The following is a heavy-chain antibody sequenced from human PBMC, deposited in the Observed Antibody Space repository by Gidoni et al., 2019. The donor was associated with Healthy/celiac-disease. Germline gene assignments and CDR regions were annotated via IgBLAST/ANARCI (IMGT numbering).Heavy chain of an antibody. V-gene: IGHV3-23*01. CDR2: ISGSGGNT. Sequence: EVQLLESGGGLEQPGGSLRLSCAASGFTFSSYAMSWVRQATGKGLEWVSTISGSGGNTYYADSVRGRFTISRDNSKNTLYLQMSSLKAEDTAVYYCAADSSSWYNWFDPWGQGTLVTVSS. CDR1: GFTFSSYA. D-gene: IGHD6-13*01. CDR3: AADSSSWYNWFDP. J-gene: IGHJ5*02.